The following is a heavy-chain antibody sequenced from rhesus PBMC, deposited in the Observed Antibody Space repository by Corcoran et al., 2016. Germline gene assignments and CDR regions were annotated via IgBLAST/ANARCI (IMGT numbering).Heavy chain of an antibody. CDR3: ARDRYSNYYYYGLDS. Sequence: VQLQESGPGVVKPSETLSLTCAVSGGSISSGYDWSWFRQPPGKGLEWIGYIYGSSGSTNSNPSLKNRVTISKDASKNRFSLRLSSVTAADTAVYYCARDRYSNYYYYGLDSWGQGVVVTVSS. D-gene: IGHD4-23*01. V-gene: IGHV4-76*01. J-gene: IGHJ6*01. CDR2: IYGSSGST. CDR1: GGSISSGYD.